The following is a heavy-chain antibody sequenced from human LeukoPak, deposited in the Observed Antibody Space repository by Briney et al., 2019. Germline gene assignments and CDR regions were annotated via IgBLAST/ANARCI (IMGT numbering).Heavy chain of an antibody. J-gene: IGHJ4*02. CDR3: ARGYYDRSGSSNPFDS. CDR2: VHYTGKT. V-gene: IGHV4-59*01. D-gene: IGHD3-22*01. CDR1: GDSISSSY. Sequence: SETLSLTCTVSGDSISSSYWSWIRQPPRKRLEWVGYVHYTGKTNYNPSLNNRATISVDMSKNQFSLTLTSVTVADTAMYYCARGYYDRSGSSNPFDSWGQGTLVTVSA.